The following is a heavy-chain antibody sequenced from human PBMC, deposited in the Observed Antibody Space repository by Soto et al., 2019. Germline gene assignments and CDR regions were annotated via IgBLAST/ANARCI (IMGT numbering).Heavy chain of an antibody. CDR3: ARGLNQWLVPSWFDP. D-gene: IGHD6-19*01. Sequence: QVQLQQWGAGLLKPSETLSLTCAVYGGSFRGYYWSWIRQPPGKGLEWIGEINHSGSTNYNPSLKSQVPISVDTSKNQFHLKLSSVTAADRAVYYCARGLNQWLVPSWFDPWGQGTLVTVSS. CDR2: INHSGST. J-gene: IGHJ5*02. V-gene: IGHV4-34*01. CDR1: GGSFRGYY.